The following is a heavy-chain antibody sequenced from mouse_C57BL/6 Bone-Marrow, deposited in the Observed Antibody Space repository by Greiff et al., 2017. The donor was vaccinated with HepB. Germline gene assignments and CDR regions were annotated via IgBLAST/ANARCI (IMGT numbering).Heavy chain of an antibody. CDR1: GFTFSSYA. D-gene: IGHD2-3*01. CDR3: TRVVYDGYYNYFDY. J-gene: IGHJ2*01. CDR2: ISSGGDYI. Sequence: EVQLVESGEGLVKPGGSLKLSCAASGFTFSSYAMSWVRQTPEKRLEWVAYISSGGDYIYYADNVKGRFTISRDNARNTLYLQMSSLKSEDTAMYYCTRVVYDGYYNYFDYWGQGTTLTVSS. V-gene: IGHV5-9-1*02.